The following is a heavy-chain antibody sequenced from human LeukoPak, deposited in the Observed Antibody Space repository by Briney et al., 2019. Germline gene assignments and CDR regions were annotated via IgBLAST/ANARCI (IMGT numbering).Heavy chain of an antibody. CDR3: ARTRAGYCSGGSCPDYYYYGMDV. V-gene: IGHV4-59*01. Sequence: SETLSLTCTVSAGSISSDYWSWIRQPPGKGLEWIGYIYYSGSTTYSPSLKSRVTISVDTSKNQFSLRLSSVTAADTAVYYCARTRAGYCSGGSCPDYYYYGMDVWGQGTTVTVSS. J-gene: IGHJ6*02. CDR2: IYYSGST. CDR1: AGSISSDY. D-gene: IGHD2-15*01.